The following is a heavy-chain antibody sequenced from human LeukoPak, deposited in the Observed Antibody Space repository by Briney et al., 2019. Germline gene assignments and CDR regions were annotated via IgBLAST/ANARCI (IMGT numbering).Heavy chain of an antibody. V-gene: IGHV1-69*13. Sequence: SVKVSFTASGGTFSSTTINWVRQAPGQGLEWMGGITPIFRTPNYAQKFQGRVTITAVESMSTAYMELSSLRSEDTAVYYCARGWLAETTVVTPYNYWGQGTLVTVSS. CDR1: GGTFSSTT. CDR3: ARGWLAETTVVTPYNY. D-gene: IGHD2-21*02. CDR2: ITPIFRTP. J-gene: IGHJ4*02.